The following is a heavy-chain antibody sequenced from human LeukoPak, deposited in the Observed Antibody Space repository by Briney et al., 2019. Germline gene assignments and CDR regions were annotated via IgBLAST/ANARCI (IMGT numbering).Heavy chain of an antibody. CDR1: GGSISSYY. V-gene: IGHV4-59*01. Sequence: SETLSLTCTVSGGSISSYYWSWIRQPPGKGLEWIGYIYYSGSTNYNPSLKSRVTISVDTSKNQFSLKLSSVTAADTAVYYCARDLEAYCGGDCPLGYWGQGTLVTVSS. D-gene: IGHD2-21*02. CDR3: ARDLEAYCGGDCPLGY. J-gene: IGHJ4*02. CDR2: IYYSGST.